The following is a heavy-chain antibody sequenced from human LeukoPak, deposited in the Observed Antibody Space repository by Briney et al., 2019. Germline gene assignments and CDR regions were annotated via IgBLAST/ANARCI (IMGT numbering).Heavy chain of an antibody. CDR2: IIPIFGTA. J-gene: IGHJ6*04. Sequence: ASVKVSCKASGGTFSSYAISWVRQAPGQGLEWMGGIIPIFGTANYAQKFQGRVTITADESTSTAYMELSSLRSEDTAVYYCARDRAPSTVYDILTVVGMDVWGKGTTVTVSS. D-gene: IGHD3-9*01. CDR1: GGTFSSYA. CDR3: ARDRAPSTVYDILTVVGMDV. V-gene: IGHV1-69*13.